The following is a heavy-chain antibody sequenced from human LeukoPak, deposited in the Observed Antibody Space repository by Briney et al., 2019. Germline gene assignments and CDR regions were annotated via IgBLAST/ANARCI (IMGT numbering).Heavy chain of an antibody. CDR3: ARKISIEAAAAGTAGYFQH. Sequence: SETLSLTCTVSGGSISSGDYYWSWIRQPPGKGLEWIGYIYYSGSTYYNPSLKSRVTISVDTSKNQFSLKLSSVTAADTAVYYCARKISIEAAAAGTAGYFQHWGQGTLVTVSS. CDR2: IYYSGST. J-gene: IGHJ1*01. CDR1: GGSISSGDYY. D-gene: IGHD6-13*01. V-gene: IGHV4-30-4*08.